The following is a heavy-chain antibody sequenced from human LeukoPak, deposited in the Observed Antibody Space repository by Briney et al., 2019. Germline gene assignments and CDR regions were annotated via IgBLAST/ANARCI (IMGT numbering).Heavy chain of an antibody. J-gene: IGHJ6*02. V-gene: IGHV3-30*03. D-gene: IGHD2-21*02. CDR3: ARDRAYCGGDCYPLYYYYGMDV. Sequence: GGSLRLSCAASGFTFSSYGMHWVRQAPGKGLEWVAVISYDGSNKYYADSVKGRFTISRDNSKNTLYLQMNSLRAEDTAVYYCARDRAYCGGDCYPLYYYYGMDVWGQGTTVTVSS. CDR1: GFTFSSYG. CDR2: ISYDGSNK.